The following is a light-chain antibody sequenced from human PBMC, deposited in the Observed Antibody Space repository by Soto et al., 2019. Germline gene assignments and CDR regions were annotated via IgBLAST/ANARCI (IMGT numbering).Light chain of an antibody. Sequence: QSVLTQPPSASGTPGQTVTISCSGRSSNIGSNYVYWHQQLPGTAPRLLMYRADQRPSGVPDRFSGSKSGTSASLAISGLRSEDEADYYCAAWDDIVSGLVFGGGTKVTVL. CDR3: AAWDDIVSGLV. CDR1: SSNIGSNY. J-gene: IGLJ2*01. V-gene: IGLV1-47*01. CDR2: RAD.